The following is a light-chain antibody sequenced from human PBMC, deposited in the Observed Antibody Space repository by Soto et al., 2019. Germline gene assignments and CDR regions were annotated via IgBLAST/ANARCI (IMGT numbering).Light chain of an antibody. Sequence: EVGMTQSPATLSVSPGERATLSCRASQSVSSNLAWYQQKPGQTPRLLMYGASTRATGIPARFSGSGSGTEFTLTISSLQSEDFVVYYCQQYHKWPPCTFGGGTKVDIK. CDR3: QQYHKWPPCT. V-gene: IGKV3-15*01. J-gene: IGKJ4*01. CDR1: QSVSSN. CDR2: GAS.